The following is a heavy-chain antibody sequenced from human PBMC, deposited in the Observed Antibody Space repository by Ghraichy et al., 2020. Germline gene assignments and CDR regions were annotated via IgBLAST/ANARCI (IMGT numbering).Heavy chain of an antibody. CDR1: GFTFSSYW. CDR3: ARPGSGSYSYYYYGMDV. CDR2: IRQDGSEK. V-gene: IGHV3-7*03. Sequence: GGSLRLSCAASGFTFSSYWMSWVRQAPGKGLEWVANIRQDGSEKYYVDSVKGRFTISRDNAKNSLYLQMNSLRAEDTAVYFCARPGSGSYSYYYYGMDVWGQGTTVTVSS. J-gene: IGHJ6*02. D-gene: IGHD1-26*01.